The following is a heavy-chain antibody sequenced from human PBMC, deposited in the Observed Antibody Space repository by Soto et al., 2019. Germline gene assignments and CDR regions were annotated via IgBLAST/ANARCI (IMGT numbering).Heavy chain of an antibody. CDR3: ARASVGATPMDY. CDR2: INAGNGNT. CDR1: GYIFTSYA. J-gene: IGHJ4*02. V-gene: IGHV1-3*01. Sequence: VASVKVSCKASGYIFTSYAMHWVRQAPGQRLEWMGWINAGNGNTKYSQKLQDRVTITRDTSASTAYMELSSLRSEDTAIYYCARASVGATPMDYWGQGTLVTVSS. D-gene: IGHD1-26*01.